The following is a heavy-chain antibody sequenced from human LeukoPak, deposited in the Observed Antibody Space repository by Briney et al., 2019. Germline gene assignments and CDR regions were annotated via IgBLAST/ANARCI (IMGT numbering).Heavy chain of an antibody. V-gene: IGHV3-33*01. Sequence: GGSLRLSCAASGFTCSSYGMHWVRQAPGKGLEWVAVIWYDGSNKYYADSVKGRFTISRDNSKNTLYLQMNSLRAEDTAVYYCARDAIAVAGTSWFDPWGQGTLVTVSP. CDR1: GFTCSSYG. J-gene: IGHJ5*02. CDR2: IWYDGSNK. D-gene: IGHD6-19*01. CDR3: ARDAIAVAGTSWFDP.